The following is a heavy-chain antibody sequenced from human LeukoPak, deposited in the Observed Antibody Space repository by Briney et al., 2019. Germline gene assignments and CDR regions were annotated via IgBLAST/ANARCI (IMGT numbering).Heavy chain of an antibody. J-gene: IGHJ5*02. V-gene: IGHV4-39*07. Sequence: PSETLSLTCTVSGGSISSYYWGWIRQPPGKGLEWIGSIYYSGSTYYNPSLKNRVTISVDTSKNQFSLKLSSVTAADTAVYYCVRDPASIAAAGTDWFDPWGQGTLVTVSS. CDR3: VRDPASIAAAGTDWFDP. D-gene: IGHD6-13*01. CDR2: IYYSGST. CDR1: GGSISSYY.